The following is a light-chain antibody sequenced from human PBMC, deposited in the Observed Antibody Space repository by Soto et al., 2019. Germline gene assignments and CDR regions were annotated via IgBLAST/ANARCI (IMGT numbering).Light chain of an antibody. CDR2: DVT. CDR1: NSDVGGYNF. J-gene: IGLJ1*01. Sequence: QSVLTQPAFVCGSPGQSITISCTGTNSDVGGYNFVSWYQQHPGKVPKLMIYDVTNRPSGVSNRFSGSKSGNTASLTISGLQAEDEADYYCSSYTSSSTLVFGTGTKVTVL. V-gene: IGLV2-14*01. CDR3: SSYTSSSTLV.